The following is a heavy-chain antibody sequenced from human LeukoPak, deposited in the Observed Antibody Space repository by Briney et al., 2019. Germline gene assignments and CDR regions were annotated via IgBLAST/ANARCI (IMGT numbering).Heavy chain of an antibody. Sequence: ASAKVSCKASGYTFTSYYMHWVRQAPGQGLEWMGIINPSGGSTSYAQKFQGRVTMTRDTSTSTVYMELSSLRSEDTAVYYCARPRDAVGATSLFDPWGQGTLVTVSS. J-gene: IGHJ5*02. CDR1: GYTFTSYY. CDR2: INPSGGST. D-gene: IGHD1-26*01. V-gene: IGHV1-46*01. CDR3: ARPRDAVGATSLFDP.